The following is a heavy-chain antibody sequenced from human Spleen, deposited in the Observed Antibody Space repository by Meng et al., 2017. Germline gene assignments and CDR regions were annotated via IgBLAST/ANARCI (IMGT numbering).Heavy chain of an antibody. CDR1: GFTFSSSW. CDR3: VPRTTYFDS. Sequence: EVQLVESGGGLVQPGGSLRLSCAASGFTFSSSWMHWVCQTPEKGLEWVADVKCDDSEKYYVDSVKGRLTISRDNAKNSLYLQVNSLRAEDTAVYYCVPRTTYFDSWGLGTLVTVSS. D-gene: IGHD4-11*01. V-gene: IGHV3-52*01. J-gene: IGHJ4*02. CDR2: VKCDDSEK.